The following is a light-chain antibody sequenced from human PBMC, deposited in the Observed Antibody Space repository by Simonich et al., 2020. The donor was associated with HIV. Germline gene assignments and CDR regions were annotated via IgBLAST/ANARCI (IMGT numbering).Light chain of an antibody. V-gene: IGLV2-11*01. J-gene: IGLJ3*02. CDR3: CSYAGSYTWV. CDR1: SSDGGGYNY. Sequence: QSALTQPRSVSGSPGQSVTISCTGTSSDGGGYNYVSWYQQHPGKAPKLMIYDVSKRPSGVPDRFSGSKSGKTASLTISGLQAEDEAAYYCCSYAGSYTWVFGGGTKLTVL. CDR2: DVS.